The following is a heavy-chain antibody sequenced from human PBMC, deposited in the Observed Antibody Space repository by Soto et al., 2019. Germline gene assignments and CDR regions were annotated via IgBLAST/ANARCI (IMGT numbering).Heavy chain of an antibody. CDR2: IYWDDDK. V-gene: IGHV2-5*02. Sequence: KESGPTLVKPTQTLTLTCTFSGFSLSTSGVGVGWIRQPPGKALEWLALIYWDDDKRYSPSLKSRLTITKGTSKNQVVLTMTNMDPVDTATYYCAHTDNGVEAFDIWGQGTMVTVSS. D-gene: IGHD2-8*01. CDR3: AHTDNGVEAFDI. CDR1: GFSLSTSGVG. J-gene: IGHJ3*02.